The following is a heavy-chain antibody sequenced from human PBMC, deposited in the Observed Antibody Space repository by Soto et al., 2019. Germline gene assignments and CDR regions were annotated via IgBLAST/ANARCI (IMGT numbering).Heavy chain of an antibody. CDR2: IYPSDSDT. CDR3: ARGGVSTRTFDY. Sequence: GESLKISCKGSGYNFAGYWIAGVRQMPGKGLELMGIIYPSDSDTRYRPSFQGQVTTSADKSISSAYLQWSSLRASDTAMYYCARGGVSTRTFDYWGQGTPVTVSS. J-gene: IGHJ4*02. CDR1: GYNFAGYW. D-gene: IGHD3-3*01. V-gene: IGHV5-51*01.